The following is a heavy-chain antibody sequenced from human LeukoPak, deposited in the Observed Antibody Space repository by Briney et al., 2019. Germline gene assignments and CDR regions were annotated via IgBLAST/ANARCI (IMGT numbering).Heavy chain of an antibody. CDR2: IKEDGGEL. V-gene: IGHV3-7*04. J-gene: IGHJ4*02. Sequence: PGGSLRLSCAASGFTFDDYGMSWVRQAPGKGLEWVANIKEDGGELNYVDSVKGRFTISRDNAKQSLFLQMNSLRVEDLGVYYCVRGRRWLQPLDYWGQGTLVTVPS. D-gene: IGHD5-24*01. CDR3: VRGRRWLQPLDY. CDR1: GFTFDDYG.